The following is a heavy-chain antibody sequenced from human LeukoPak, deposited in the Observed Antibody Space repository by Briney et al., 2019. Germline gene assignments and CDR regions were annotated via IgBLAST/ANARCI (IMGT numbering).Heavy chain of an antibody. CDR3: AKDNYDSRIIYWFDP. CDR1: GFTVSSTY. CDR2: ISGSGGST. D-gene: IGHD3-22*01. Sequence: GGSLRLSCVASGFTVSSTYMSWVRQAPGKGLEWVSAISGSGGSTYYADSVKGRFTISRDNSKNTLYLQMNSLRAEDTAVYYCAKDNYDSRIIYWFDPWGQGTLVTVSS. V-gene: IGHV3-23*01. J-gene: IGHJ5*02.